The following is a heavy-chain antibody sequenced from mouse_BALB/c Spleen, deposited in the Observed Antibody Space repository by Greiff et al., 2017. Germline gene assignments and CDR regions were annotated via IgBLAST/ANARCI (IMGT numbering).Heavy chain of an antibody. CDR1: GFTFSSYA. CDR2: ISSGGSYT. CDR3: AREDLYFDY. Sequence: EVHLVESGGGLVKPGGSLKLSCAASGFTFSSYAMSWVRQTPEKRLEWVATISSGGSYTYYPDSVKGRFTISRDNAKNTLYLQMSSLRSEDTAMYYCAREDLYFDYWGQGTTLTVSS. V-gene: IGHV5-9-3*01. J-gene: IGHJ2*01.